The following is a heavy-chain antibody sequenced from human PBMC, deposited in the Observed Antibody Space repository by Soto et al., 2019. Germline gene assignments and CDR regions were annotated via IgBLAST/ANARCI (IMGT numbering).Heavy chain of an antibody. CDR1: GGSFSSISNHY. D-gene: IGHD2-15*01. J-gene: IGHJ5*02. V-gene: IGHV4-61*01. CDR2: ISYSGST. CDR3: ARGGVVVVAATNNIWFDP. Sequence: SETLSLTCTFSGGSFSSISNHYCSWIRQPPGKGLEWIGYISYSGSTSYNPSLKSRLIISVDTSQNQFSLKLSSVTAADTAVYYCARGGVVVVAATNNIWFDPWGQGTLVTVSS.